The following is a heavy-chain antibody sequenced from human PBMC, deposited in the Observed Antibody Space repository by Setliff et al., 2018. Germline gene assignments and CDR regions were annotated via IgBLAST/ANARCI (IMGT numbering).Heavy chain of an antibody. CDR3: ARNRVALYDAFDI. CDR2: IHPSNSDT. Sequence: PGESLKISCKGSGYSFTDYWIGWVRQMPGEGLEWMGIIHPSNSDTVYSPSFQGQVTISVDRSITTAYLQWSSLKASDTAIYYCARNRVALYDAFDIWGQGTMVTVSS. J-gene: IGHJ3*02. D-gene: IGHD5-12*01. CDR1: GYSFTDYW. V-gene: IGHV5-51*01.